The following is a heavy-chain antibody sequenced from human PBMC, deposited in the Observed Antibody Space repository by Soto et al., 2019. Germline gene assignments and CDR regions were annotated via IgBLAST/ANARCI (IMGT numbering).Heavy chain of an antibody. J-gene: IGHJ5*02. CDR2: ISGGGDTT. CDR3: AKDPRGFANNYGGPNWFHP. CDR1: CFTFRDSA. D-gene: IGHD4-17*01. Sequence: GGALGLSCVAFCFTFRDSAITRVRQASAKGAGWGSGISGGGDTTYYANSVKGRFTISRVNSKNTMYLQMNSLRAEDTAIYYCAKDPRGFANNYGGPNWFHPWGQGTLVTVSS. V-gene: IGHV3-23*01.